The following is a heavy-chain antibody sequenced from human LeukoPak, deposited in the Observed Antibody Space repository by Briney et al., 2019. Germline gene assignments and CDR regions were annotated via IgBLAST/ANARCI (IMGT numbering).Heavy chain of an antibody. Sequence: PSETLSLTCAVYGGSFSGYYWSWIRQPPGKGLEWIGEINHSGSTNYNPSLESRVTISVDTSKNQFSLKLSSVTAADTAVYYCARGTPLAIVVVPAAMSGSLDWFDPWGQGTLVTVSS. V-gene: IGHV4-34*01. CDR3: ARGTPLAIVVVPAAMSGSLDWFDP. J-gene: IGHJ5*02. CDR2: INHSGST. CDR1: GGSFSGYY. D-gene: IGHD2-2*01.